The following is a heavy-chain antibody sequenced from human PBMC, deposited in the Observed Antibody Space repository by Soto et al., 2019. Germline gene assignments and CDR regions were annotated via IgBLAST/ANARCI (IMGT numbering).Heavy chain of an antibody. CDR2: FDPEDGET. CDR1: GYTLTELS. CDR3: AATFGNSGAHFDY. J-gene: IGHJ4*02. D-gene: IGHD3-10*01. Sequence: GASVKVSCKVSGYTLTELSMHWVRQAPGKGLEWMGGFDPEDGETIYAQKFQERVTITRDMSTSTAYMELSSLRSEDTAVYYCAATFGNSGAHFDYWGQGTLVTVSS. V-gene: IGHV1-24*01.